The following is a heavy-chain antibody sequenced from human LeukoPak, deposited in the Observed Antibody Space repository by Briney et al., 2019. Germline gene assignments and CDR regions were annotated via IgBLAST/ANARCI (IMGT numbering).Heavy chain of an antibody. CDR2: IYHSGST. Sequence: KASETLSLTCAVSGGSISSGDYPWSWIRQPPGKGLEWIGYIYHSGSTYYNPSLKSRVTISVDRSKNQFSLRLSSVTAADTAVYYCASGARDYYDSSGSRSWFDPWGQGTLVTVSS. J-gene: IGHJ5*02. D-gene: IGHD3-22*01. CDR1: GGSISSGDYP. CDR3: ASGARDYYDSSGSRSWFDP. V-gene: IGHV4-30-2*01.